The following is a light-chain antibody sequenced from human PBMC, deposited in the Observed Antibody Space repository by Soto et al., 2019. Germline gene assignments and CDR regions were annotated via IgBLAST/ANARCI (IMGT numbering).Light chain of an antibody. Sequence: EIVMTQSPATLSVSPGERATLSCRASQSLSFNLAWYQQKPGQAPRLLIYAASTRATGIPARFTGRGSGTHFTLAISRLEPEDFAVYYCHQFGDSPQTFGQGTTVEV. CDR3: HQFGDSPQT. CDR1: QSLSFN. J-gene: IGKJ1*01. V-gene: IGKV3-15*01. CDR2: AAS.